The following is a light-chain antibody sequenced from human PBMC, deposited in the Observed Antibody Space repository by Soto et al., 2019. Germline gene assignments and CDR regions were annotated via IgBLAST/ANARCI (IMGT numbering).Light chain of an antibody. Sequence: DIQMTQSPSSLSASVGGRVTITCRASQSISSYLNWYQQKPGKAPKLMIFAASSLQSGVPSRFSGSGSGTDFTLTISSLQPEDFATYYCQQSYSNHPTFGGGTKVDIK. CDR2: AAS. J-gene: IGKJ4*01. V-gene: IGKV1-39*01. CDR1: QSISSY. CDR3: QQSYSNHPT.